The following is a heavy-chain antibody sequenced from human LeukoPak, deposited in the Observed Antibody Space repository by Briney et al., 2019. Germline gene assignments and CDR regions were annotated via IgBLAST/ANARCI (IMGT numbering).Heavy chain of an antibody. CDR1: GYSISSGYY. CDR3: ARETSQKGAHYMDV. D-gene: IGHD3-16*01. V-gene: IGHV4-38-2*02. CDR2: IYHSGST. Sequence: PSETLSLTCTVSGYSISSGYYWGWIRQPPGKGREWIGSIYHSGSTYYNPSLKSRVTISVDTSKNQFSLKLRSVTAADTAVYYCARETSQKGAHYMDVWGKGTTVTISS. J-gene: IGHJ6*03.